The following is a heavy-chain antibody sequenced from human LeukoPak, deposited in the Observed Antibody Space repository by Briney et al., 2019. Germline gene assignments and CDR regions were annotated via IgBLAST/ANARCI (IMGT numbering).Heavy chain of an antibody. CDR1: GGSISSSSYY. D-gene: IGHD2-2*01. CDR2: IYYSGST. J-gene: IGHJ5*02. Sequence: SETLSLTCTVSGGSISSSSYYWGWIRQPPGKGLEWIGSIYYSGSTYYNPSLKSRVTISVDTSKNQFSLKLSSVPAADTAVYYCASGYCSSTSCYEGNWFDPWGQGTLVTLSS. CDR3: ASGYCSSTSCYEGNWFDP. V-gene: IGHV4-39*07.